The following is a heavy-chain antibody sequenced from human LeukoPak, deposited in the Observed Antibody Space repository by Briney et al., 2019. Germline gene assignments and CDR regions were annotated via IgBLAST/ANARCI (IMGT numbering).Heavy chain of an antibody. CDR3: ARGGSGYDSFYYYGMDV. CDR2: INHSGST. J-gene: IGHJ6*02. CDR1: GGSFSGYY. V-gene: IGHV4-34*01. D-gene: IGHD5-12*01. Sequence: SETLSLTCVVYGGSFSGYYWNWIRQPPGKGLEWIGEINHSGSTNYNPSLKSRVTISVDTSKSQFSLRLSSVTAADTAVYYCARGGSGYDSFYYYGMDVWGQGTTVTVSS.